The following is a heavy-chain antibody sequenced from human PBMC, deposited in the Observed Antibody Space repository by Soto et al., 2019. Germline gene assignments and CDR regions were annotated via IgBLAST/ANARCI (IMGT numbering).Heavy chain of an antibody. CDR2: INVYNTNT. J-gene: IGHJ5*02. V-gene: IGHV1-18*01. CDR1: GYTFTTYA. CDR3: AGGGAGSYWVGWFDP. Sequence: QVQLVQSGAEVKKPGASVKVSCKASGYTFTTYAITWVRQAPGQGLEWMGWINVYNTNTNYAHKFQGRVIITTDTSTSTAYMERRSVRSDDTAVYYCAGGGAGSYWVGWFDPWGQGTLVTVSS. D-gene: IGHD3-10*01.